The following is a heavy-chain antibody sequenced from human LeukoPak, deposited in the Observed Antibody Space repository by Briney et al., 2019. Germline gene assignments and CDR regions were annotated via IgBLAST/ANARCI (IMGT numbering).Heavy chain of an antibody. CDR2: ISGSGGSI. CDR1: GFTFSRFA. D-gene: IGHD4-17*01. J-gene: IGHJ4*02. V-gene: IGHV3-23*01. CDR3: AKDLPDYGDYIEGY. Sequence: PGGSLRLSCAASGFTFSRFAMSWVRQAPGKGLEWVSTISGSGGSINYADSVKGRFTFSRDNSKNTLYLQMNSLRAEDTAVYYCAKDLPDYGDYIEGYWGQGTLVTVSS.